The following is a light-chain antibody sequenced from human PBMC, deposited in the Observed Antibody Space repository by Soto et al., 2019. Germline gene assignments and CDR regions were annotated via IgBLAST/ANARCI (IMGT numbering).Light chain of an antibody. J-gene: IGKJ4*01. CDR3: QQCAASPLT. CDR1: HSVGNYY. Sequence: EKVLTPGTLTLSPSQGDRVTLSCRASHSVGNYYLYWFQQKPGQAPRLLIDEASRTATTIPDRISGSGSATDFTPTTIRLEPEDFAVYYCQQCAASPLTFGGGTKVEIK. V-gene: IGKV3D-20*02. CDR2: EAS.